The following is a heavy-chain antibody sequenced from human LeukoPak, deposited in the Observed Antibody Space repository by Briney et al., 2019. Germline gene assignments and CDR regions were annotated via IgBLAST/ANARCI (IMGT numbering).Heavy chain of an antibody. V-gene: IGHV3-64*02. CDR3: TRDGGSFCDFDY. CDR1: GFSFRDYA. CDR2: INRDGRIT. D-gene: IGHD1-26*01. J-gene: IGHJ4*02. Sequence: GGSLGLSCVASGFSFRDYAIHWVRQAPGKGLEYVSVINRDGRITYYADSVKGRLTMSRDNSKNTVYLQMGSLRSEDMAVYYCTRDGGSFCDFDYWGQGALVTVSS.